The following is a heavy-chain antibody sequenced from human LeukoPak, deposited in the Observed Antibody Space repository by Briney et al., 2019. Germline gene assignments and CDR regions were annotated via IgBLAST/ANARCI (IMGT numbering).Heavy chain of an antibody. J-gene: IGHJ4*02. CDR3: ARDAYSGYDHGDY. V-gene: IGHV1-58*01. Sequence: GTSVKVSCKASGFTFTSSAVQWVRQARGQRLEWIGWIVVGSGNANYAQKFQERVTITRDMSTSTAYMELSSLRSEDTAVYYCARDAYSGYDHGDYWGQGTLVTVSS. CDR2: IVVGSGNA. CDR1: GFTFTSSA. D-gene: IGHD5-12*01.